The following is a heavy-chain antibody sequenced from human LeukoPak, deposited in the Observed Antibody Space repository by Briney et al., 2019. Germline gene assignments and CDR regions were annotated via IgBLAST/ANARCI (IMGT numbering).Heavy chain of an antibody. V-gene: IGHV4-4*02. CDR1: GGSISSSNW. Sequence: SETLSLTCAVSGGSISSSNWWSWVRQPPGKGLEWIGEIYHSGSTNYNPSLKSRVTISVDTSKNQFSLKLSSVTAADTAVYYCARWPLGYYDSSGYYYVGHDYWGQGTLVTVSS. CDR3: ARWPLGYYDSSGYYYVGHDY. J-gene: IGHJ4*02. D-gene: IGHD3-22*01. CDR2: IYHSGST.